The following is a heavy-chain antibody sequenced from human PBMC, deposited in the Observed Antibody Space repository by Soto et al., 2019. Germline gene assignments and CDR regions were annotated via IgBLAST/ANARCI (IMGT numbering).Heavy chain of an antibody. CDR3: AKDASSGITSFDL. Sequence: GGSLRLSCAASGFTFSSYGMHWVRQAPGKGLEWVSTISGSGGSTYYADSVKGRFTISRDNSKNTLYLQMNSLRAEDTALYYCAKDASSGITSFDLWGRGTLVTVSS. J-gene: IGHJ2*01. CDR1: GFTFSSYG. V-gene: IGHV3-23*01. D-gene: IGHD3-3*01. CDR2: ISGSGGST.